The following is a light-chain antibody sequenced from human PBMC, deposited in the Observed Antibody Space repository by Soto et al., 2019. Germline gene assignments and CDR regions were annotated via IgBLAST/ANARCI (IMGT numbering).Light chain of an antibody. CDR1: QSVRTK. CDR3: QQYNSWPSIT. Sequence: EIVMTQSPGTLSVSPGEGTTLFCRASQSVRTKLAWYQQRAGQAPRLLMYGASTRATGIPDRFSGSGSGTEFTLTISSLQSEDFAVYYCQQYNSWPSITFGQGTRLEIK. CDR2: GAS. J-gene: IGKJ5*01. V-gene: IGKV3-15*01.